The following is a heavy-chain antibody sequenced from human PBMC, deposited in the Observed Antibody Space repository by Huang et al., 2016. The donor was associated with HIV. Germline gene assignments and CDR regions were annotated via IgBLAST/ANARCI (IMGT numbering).Heavy chain of an antibody. V-gene: IGHV4-39*02. J-gene: IGHJ4*02. D-gene: IGHD3-10*01. CDR3: ARLPGSITMIRGVITDPY. CDR1: GGSIRSDNYY. CDR2: IYYSGST. Sequence: QLQLQESGPGLVKPSETLSLTCTVSGGSIRSDNYYWGWIRQPPGKGLEWIGSIYYSGSTSYNPSLKRRGTITVDTSKNHFSLRMRSVTAADTAVYYCARLPGSITMIRGVITDPYWGQGTLVTVSS.